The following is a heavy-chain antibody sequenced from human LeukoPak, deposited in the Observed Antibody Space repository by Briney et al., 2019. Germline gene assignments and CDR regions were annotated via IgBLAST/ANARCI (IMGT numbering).Heavy chain of an antibody. CDR3: ARAAGEMATIRY. J-gene: IGHJ4*02. V-gene: IGHV3-23*01. CDR2: FSGRGGST. D-gene: IGHD5-24*01. CDR1: GFTFSSYA. Sequence: GGSLRLSCAASGFTFSSYAMSWVRQAPGKGLEWVSAFSGRGGSTYYADSVKGRFTISRDNAKNSLYLRMNSLRAEDTAVYYCARAAGEMATIRYWGQGTLVTVSS.